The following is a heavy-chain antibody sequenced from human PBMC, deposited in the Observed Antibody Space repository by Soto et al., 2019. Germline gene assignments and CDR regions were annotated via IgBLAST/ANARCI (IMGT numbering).Heavy chain of an antibody. D-gene: IGHD3-10*01. J-gene: IGHJ1*01. V-gene: IGHV4-59*01. Sequence: SETLSLTCTVSGGSISGYYWSWIRQPPGKGLEWIGYINDSGSTNYNPSLKSRVTISVDTSKNQFSLNLNSVTAADTAVYYCARGGSNYLPLQHWGQGTLVTV. CDR2: INDSGST. CDR3: ARGGSNYLPLQH. CDR1: GGSISGYY.